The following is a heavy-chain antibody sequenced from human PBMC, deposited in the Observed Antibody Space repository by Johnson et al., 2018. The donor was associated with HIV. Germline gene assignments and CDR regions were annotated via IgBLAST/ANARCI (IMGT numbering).Heavy chain of an antibody. CDR1: GFTFSGYW. CDR2: IKQGGSEK. J-gene: IGHJ3*02. Sequence: EVQLVESGGGLVRPGDSLRLSCVASGFTFSGYWMTWVRQAPGKGLEWVANIKQGGSEKYYVDSVKGRFTISRDNAKKSLYLQMNSLRAEDTAVYYCARSQVAATSEGAFDIWGQGTMVTVSS. V-gene: IGHV3-7*01. CDR3: ARSQVAATSEGAFDI. D-gene: IGHD2-15*01.